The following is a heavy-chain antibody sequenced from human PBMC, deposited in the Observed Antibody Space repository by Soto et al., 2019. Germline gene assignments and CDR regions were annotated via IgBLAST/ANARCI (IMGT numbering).Heavy chain of an antibody. V-gene: IGHV1-69*13. D-gene: IGHD3-3*01. CDR3: ASDDFDGMYF. CDR1: GGTFSSYA. CDR2: IIPIFGTA. Sequence: GASVKVSCKASGGTFSSYAISWVRQAPGQGLEWMGGIIPIFGTANYAQKFQGRVTITADESTSTAYMELSSLRSEDTALYYCASDDFDGMYFWGQGTTVPVS. J-gene: IGHJ6*02.